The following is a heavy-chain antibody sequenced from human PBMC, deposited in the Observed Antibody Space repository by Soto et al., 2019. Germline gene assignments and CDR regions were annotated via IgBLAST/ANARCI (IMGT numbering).Heavy chain of an antibody. J-gene: IGHJ4*02. CDR2: ITSGGTT. CDR1: GVTFSNYA. V-gene: IGHV3-23*01. CDR3: AKCSGGSAIYLLDG. Sequence: GGSLRLSCAASGVTFSNYAMSWVRQAPGKGLEWVSVITSGGTTYYADSVKARFTISRDKSKNTLYLQMNGLRAEDTAVSSCAKCSGGSAIYLLDGWGQGALFTVAS. D-gene: IGHD1-26*01.